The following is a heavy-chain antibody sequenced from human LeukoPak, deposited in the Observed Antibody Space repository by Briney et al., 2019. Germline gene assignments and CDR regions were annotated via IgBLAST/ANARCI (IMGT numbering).Heavy chain of an antibody. J-gene: IGHJ5*02. CDR2: VYYTGVT. CDR1: GGSISSGDYY. CDR3: ARERSSSGGHNWFDP. D-gene: IGHD4-23*01. V-gene: IGHV4-39*07. Sequence: PSQTLSLTCTVSGGSISSGDYYWGWIRRPPGKGLEWIGSVYYTGVTSTNPFFRSRMSISVDTSKNQFSLNLTSVTAADAAVYYCARERSSSGGHNWFDPWGQGTLVTVSS.